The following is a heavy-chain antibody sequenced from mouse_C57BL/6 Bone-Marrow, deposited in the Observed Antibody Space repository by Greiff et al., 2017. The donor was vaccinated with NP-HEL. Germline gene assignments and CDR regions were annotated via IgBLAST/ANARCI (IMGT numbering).Heavy chain of an antibody. D-gene: IGHD2-4*01. J-gene: IGHJ2*01. Sequence: QVQLQQSGAELVMPGASVKMSCKASGYTFTSYWMHWVKQRPGQGLEWIGQIDPSDGYTNYNGKFKGKSTLTVDKSSSTAYMQLSSLTSEDSAVYDVARFGDYDEKGYLDYGGQGTTLTVTS. V-gene: IGHV1-69*01. CDR2: IDPSDGYT. CDR1: GYTFTSYW. CDR3: ARFGDYDEKGYLDY.